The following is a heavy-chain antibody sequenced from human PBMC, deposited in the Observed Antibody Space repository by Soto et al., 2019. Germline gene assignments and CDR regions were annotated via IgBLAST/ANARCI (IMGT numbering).Heavy chain of an antibody. Sequence: GASVKVSCKASGGTFSSYAIIWVRQAPGQGLEWMGGIIPIFGTANYAQKFQGRVTITADESTSTAYMELSSLRSEDTAVYYCARGTTYYYDSSGYYYFDYWGQGTLVTVSS. CDR1: GGTFSSYA. V-gene: IGHV1-69*13. CDR3: ARGTTYYYDSSGYYYFDY. J-gene: IGHJ4*02. CDR2: IIPIFGTA. D-gene: IGHD3-22*01.